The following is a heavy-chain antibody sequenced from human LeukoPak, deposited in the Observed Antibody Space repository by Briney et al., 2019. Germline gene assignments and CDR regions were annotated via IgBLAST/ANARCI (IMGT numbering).Heavy chain of an antibody. CDR1: GGTFSSYA. D-gene: IGHD3-10*01. CDR3: AREVPMVRGVIGWFDP. CDR2: ISAYNGNT. J-gene: IGHJ5*02. Sequence: ASVKVSCKASGGTFSSYAINWVRQAPGQGLEWMGWISAYNGNTNYAQKLQGRVTMTTDTSTSTAYMELRSLRSDDTAVYYCAREVPMVRGVIGWFDPWGQGTLVTVSS. V-gene: IGHV1-18*01.